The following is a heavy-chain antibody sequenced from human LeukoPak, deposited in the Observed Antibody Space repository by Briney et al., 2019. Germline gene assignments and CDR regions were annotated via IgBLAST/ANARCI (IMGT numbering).Heavy chain of an antibody. CDR3: ARDFRIAVASTDYDGFPF. D-gene: IGHD6-19*01. CDR2: ISSSSSYI. J-gene: IGHJ4*02. V-gene: IGHV3-21*01. Sequence: WGSLCLTCAASGFSFSSYYLNWVRQAPGKGLEGVSSISSSSSYIYYADSVKGRFTISRDNAKNSLYLKMNSLRAEDTAVYYCARDFRIAVASTDYDGFPFWGQGTLVTVSS. CDR1: GFSFSSYY.